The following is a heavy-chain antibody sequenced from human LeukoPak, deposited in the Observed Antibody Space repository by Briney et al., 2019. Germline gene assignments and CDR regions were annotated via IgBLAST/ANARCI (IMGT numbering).Heavy chain of an antibody. CDR2: INHSGST. Sequence: SETLSLTCAVYGGSFSGYYWSWIRQPPGKGLEWIGEINHSGSTNYNPSLKSRVTISVDTSKNQFSLKLSSVTAADTAVYYCARGCGYSYGYYVPLAYYFDYWGQGTLVTVSS. V-gene: IGHV4-34*01. CDR3: ARGCGYSYGYYVPLAYYFDY. J-gene: IGHJ4*02. CDR1: GGSFSGYY. D-gene: IGHD5-18*01.